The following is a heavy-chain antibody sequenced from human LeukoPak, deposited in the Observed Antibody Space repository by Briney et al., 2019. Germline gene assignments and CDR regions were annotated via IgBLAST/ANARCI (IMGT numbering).Heavy chain of an antibody. CDR2: ISGSGGST. J-gene: IGHJ4*02. D-gene: IGHD6-13*01. Sequence: QTGGSLRLSCAASGFTFSSYAMHWVRQAPGKGLEWVSAISGSGGSTYYADSVKGRFTISRDNSKNTLYLQMNSLRAEDTALYYCAKGGSSQPFYFDYWGQGTLVTVSS. CDR3: AKGGSSQPFYFDY. V-gene: IGHV3-23*01. CDR1: GFTFSSYA.